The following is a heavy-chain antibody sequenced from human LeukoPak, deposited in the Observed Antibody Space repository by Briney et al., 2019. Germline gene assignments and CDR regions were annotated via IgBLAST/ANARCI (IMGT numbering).Heavy chain of an antibody. CDR1: GFIFSSYG. Sequence: GGSLRLSCAASGFIFSSYGIHWVRQAPGKGLEWITFVSYDGNKKTYADSVKGRFSISRDNSNHRASLQMNSLRPEDTGVYYCAKDIRGGSYLDLWGQGTLVSVPS. CDR3: AKDIRGGSYLDL. V-gene: IGHV3-30*18. D-gene: IGHD3-16*02. J-gene: IGHJ5*02. CDR2: VSYDGNKK.